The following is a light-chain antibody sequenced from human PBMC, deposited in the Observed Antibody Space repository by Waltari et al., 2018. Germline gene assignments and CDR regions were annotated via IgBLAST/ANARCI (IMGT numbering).Light chain of an antibody. CDR2: AAS. Sequence: DIQMTQSPSSLSASVGDRVTISCRASQSIRTYLHWYHLKPGQAPKLLIYAASTLQSGVPSRFSGSGSGTDFSLTISSLQPDDFATYYCQQSDSSPRTFGQGTRVEIK. CDR1: QSIRTY. V-gene: IGKV1-39*01. CDR3: QQSDSSPRT. J-gene: IGKJ1*01.